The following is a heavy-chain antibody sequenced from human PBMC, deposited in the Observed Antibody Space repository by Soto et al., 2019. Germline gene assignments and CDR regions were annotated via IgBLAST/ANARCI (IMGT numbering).Heavy chain of an antibody. CDR3: ASGGTTVNRLLDF. J-gene: IGHJ4*02. V-gene: IGHV1-69*01. Sequence: QVQVVQSGAEVKKPGSSVRVSCKASGGTSSSYAITWMRQAPGQGLEWMGGIIPILDTTDYAQKFQGRVTFTADESTSTGYIELSSLTSEDTAVYYCASGGTTVNRLLDFWGQGTLVTVSS. CDR2: IIPILDTT. CDR1: GGTSSSYA. D-gene: IGHD4-4*01.